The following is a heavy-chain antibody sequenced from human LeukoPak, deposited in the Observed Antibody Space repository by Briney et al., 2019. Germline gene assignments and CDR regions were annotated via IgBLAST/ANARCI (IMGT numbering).Heavy chain of an antibody. CDR2: IYYSGST. V-gene: IGHV4-59*11. Sequence: PSETLSLTCTVSGGSISSHYWSWIRQPPGKGLEWIGYIYYSGSTNYNPSLKSRVTISVDTSKNQFSLKLSSVTAADTAVYYCARGGIKKYSYGYPWFDPWGQGTLVTVSS. CDR1: GGSISSHY. D-gene: IGHD5-18*01. J-gene: IGHJ5*02. CDR3: ARGGIKKYSYGYPWFDP.